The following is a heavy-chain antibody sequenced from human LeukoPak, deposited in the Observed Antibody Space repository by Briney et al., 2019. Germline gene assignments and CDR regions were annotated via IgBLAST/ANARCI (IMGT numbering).Heavy chain of an antibody. CDR2: IYYSGST. J-gene: IGHJ6*03. D-gene: IGHD6-6*01. CDR3: AREGSSIAARLSGSKNYYYYYMDV. V-gene: IGHV4-59*01. Sequence: SETLSLTCTVSGGSITSYYWSWIRQPPGKGLEWIGYIYYSGSTNYNPSLKSRVTISVDTSKNQFSLKLSSVTAADTAVYYCAREGSSIAARLSGSKNYYYYYMDVWGKGTTVTVSS. CDR1: GGSITSYY.